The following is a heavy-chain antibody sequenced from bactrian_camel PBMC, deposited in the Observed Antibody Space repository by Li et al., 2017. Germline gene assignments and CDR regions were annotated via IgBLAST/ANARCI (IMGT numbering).Heavy chain of an antibody. V-gene: IGHV3S67*01. J-gene: IGHJ7*01. Sequence: VQLVESGGGTVKPGGSLRLSCQAPGYSTSGSYCMGWFRQAPGKEREGVASIDKNGKTDYADSVKGRFTISKDYVKNTLYLHMTNLKPEDSGMYYCASSKYELYSSSLIGTDYDGMVYWGKGTQVTVS. CDR2: IDKNGKT. D-gene: IGHD1*01. CDR1: GYSTSGSYC.